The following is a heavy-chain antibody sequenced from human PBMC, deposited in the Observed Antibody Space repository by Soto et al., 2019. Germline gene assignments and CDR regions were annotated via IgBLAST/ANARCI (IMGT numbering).Heavy chain of an antibody. J-gene: IGHJ4*02. V-gene: IGHV3-30*18. CDR3: AKDLSSGRRGWTLFDY. CDR1: GFTFSSYG. CDR2: ISYDGSNK. Sequence: RGSLRLSCAASGFTFSSYGMHWVRQAPGKGLEWVAVISYDGSNKYYADSVKGRFTISRDNSKNTLYLQMNSLRAEDTAVYYCAKDLSSGRRGWTLFDYWGQGILVT. D-gene: IGHD6-19*01.